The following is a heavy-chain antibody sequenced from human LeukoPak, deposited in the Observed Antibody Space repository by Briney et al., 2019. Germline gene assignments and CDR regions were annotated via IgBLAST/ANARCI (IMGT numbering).Heavy chain of an antibody. CDR1: GASTSEKY. CDR3: AQTTGWPGFDF. V-gene: IGHV4-59*08. CDR2: IYNGRNT. J-gene: IGHJ4*02. Sequence: PSETLSLTCSASGASTSEKYGSWIRQSPGRTLEWIGHIYNGRNTKSNPALTSRVTISVDTSKNQCSLSLTSVTAADTAMDYCAQTTGWPGFDFWGPGALVTVSS. D-gene: IGHD6-19*01.